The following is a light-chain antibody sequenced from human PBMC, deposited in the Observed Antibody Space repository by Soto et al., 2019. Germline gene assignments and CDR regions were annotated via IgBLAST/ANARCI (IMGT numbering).Light chain of an antibody. CDR1: QSVSTS. Sequence: EVVMTQSPATLSVFPGQRVTLSCRASQSVSTSLAWYQQKPGQAPSLLIYSASTRATGIPARFSGSGSGTEFPLTISSLESEDFAFYYCQQYINGYTFGQGTKLEIK. CDR2: SAS. V-gene: IGKV3-15*01. J-gene: IGKJ2*01. CDR3: QQYINGYT.